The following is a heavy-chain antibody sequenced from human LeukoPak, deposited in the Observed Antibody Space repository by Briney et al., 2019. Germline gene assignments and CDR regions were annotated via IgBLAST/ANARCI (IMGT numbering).Heavy chain of an antibody. CDR1: GYTFTGYY. CDR3: ARESSVLWFGTRAGFDY. J-gene: IGHJ4*02. Sequence: ASVKVSCKASGYTFTGYYMHWVRQAPGQGLEWMGRINPNSGGTNYAQKFQGRVTMTRDTSISTAYMELSRLRSDDTAVYYCARESSVLWFGTRAGFDYWGQGSLVTVSS. D-gene: IGHD3-10*01. CDR2: INPNSGGT. V-gene: IGHV1-2*06.